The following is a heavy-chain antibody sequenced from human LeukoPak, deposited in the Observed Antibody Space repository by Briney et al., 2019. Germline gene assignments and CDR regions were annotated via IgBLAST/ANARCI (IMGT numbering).Heavy chain of an antibody. Sequence: SETLSLTCAVYGESFSAYSWNWIRQSPGKGLEWIGEINHSGSTNYNPSLKSRVTTSVDTSKNQTSKRQFSLKLNSVTAADTAVYYCTRERSTPGINWFDPWGQGTLVTVSS. D-gene: IGHD2-2*01. CDR3: TRERSTPGINWFDP. J-gene: IGHJ5*02. CDR1: GESFSAYS. CDR2: INHSGST. V-gene: IGHV4-34*01.